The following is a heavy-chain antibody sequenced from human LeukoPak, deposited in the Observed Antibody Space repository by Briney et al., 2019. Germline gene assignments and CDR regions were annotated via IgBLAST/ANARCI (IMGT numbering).Heavy chain of an antibody. J-gene: IGHJ3*02. CDR2: TCYKSKWHN. V-gene: IGHV6-1*01. CDR3: ARDADWGYDAYDI. D-gene: IGHD7-27*01. Sequence: QTLSLTCAISGDGLSVSSDVWNWVRQSPSRGLEWLGRTCYKSKWHNDYAVSVKSRITISPDTSKNQFSLHLNSVTPEDTAVYYCARDADWGYDAYDIWGQGTMVTVSS. CDR1: GDGLSVSSDV.